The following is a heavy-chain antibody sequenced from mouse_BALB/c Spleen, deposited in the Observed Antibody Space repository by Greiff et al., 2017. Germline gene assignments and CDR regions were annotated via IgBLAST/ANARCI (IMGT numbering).Heavy chain of an antibody. CDR3: ARYYGNSYYAMDY. J-gene: IGHJ4*01. V-gene: IGHV5-17*02. CDR1: GFTFSSFG. Sequence: EVQRVESGGGLVQPGGSRKLSCAASGFTFSSFGMHWVRQAPEKGLEWVAYISSGSSTIYYADTVKGRFTISRDNPKNTLFLQMTSLRSEDTAMYYCARYYGNSYYAMDYWGQGTSVTVSS. CDR2: ISSGSSTI. D-gene: IGHD2-1*01.